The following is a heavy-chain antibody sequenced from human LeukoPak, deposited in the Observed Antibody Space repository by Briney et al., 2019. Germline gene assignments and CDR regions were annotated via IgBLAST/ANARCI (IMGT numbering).Heavy chain of an antibody. CDR3: ASGPFGESPLGY. J-gene: IGHJ4*02. Sequence: ASVKVSCKSSGYTFTSYGISWVRQAPGQGLEWMGWISAYNGNTNYAQKLQGRVTMTTDTSTSTAYMELRSLRSDDTAVYYCASGPFGESPLGYWGQGTLVTVSS. CDR2: ISAYNGNT. D-gene: IGHD3-10*01. CDR1: GYTFTSYG. V-gene: IGHV1-18*01.